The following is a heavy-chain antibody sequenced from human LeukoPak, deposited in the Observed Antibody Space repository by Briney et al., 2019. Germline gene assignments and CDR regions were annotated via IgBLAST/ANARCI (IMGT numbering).Heavy chain of an antibody. D-gene: IGHD3-22*01. CDR2: IKSKTDGGTT. CDR1: GFSFSNAW. V-gene: IGHV3-15*01. CDR3: TTSYYYDSSGPDY. J-gene: IGHJ4*02. Sequence: GGSLRLSCAASGFSFSNAWMSWVRQAPGKGLEWVGRIKSKTDGGTTDYAVPVKGRFTISRDDSKNTLYLQMNSLKTEDTAVYYCTTSYYYDSSGPDYWGQGTLVTVSS.